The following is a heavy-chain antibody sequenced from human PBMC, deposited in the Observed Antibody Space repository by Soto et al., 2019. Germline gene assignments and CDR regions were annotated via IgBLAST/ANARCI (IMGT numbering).Heavy chain of an antibody. D-gene: IGHD3-9*01. Sequence: QVQLVESGGGLVKPGGSLRLSCAASGFTFSDYYMSWIRQAPGKGLEWVSYISSSGSTIYYADFVKGRFTISRDNAKNSLYLQMNSLRAEDTAVYYCASGEYYDILTGHRRYDDYWGQGTLVTVSS. CDR3: ASGEYYDILTGHRRYDDY. CDR2: ISSSGSTI. CDR1: GFTFSDYY. J-gene: IGHJ4*02. V-gene: IGHV3-11*01.